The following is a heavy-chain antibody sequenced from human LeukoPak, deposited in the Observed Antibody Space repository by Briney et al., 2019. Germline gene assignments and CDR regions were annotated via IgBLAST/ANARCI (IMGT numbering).Heavy chain of an antibody. Sequence: ASVKVSCKASGYTFTGYYMHWVRQAPGQGLEWMGRIIPILGIANYAQKFQGRVTITADKSTSTAYMELSSLRSEDTAVYYCARKLATAMVHAFDIWGQGTMVTVSS. V-gene: IGHV1-69*02. CDR3: ARKLATAMVHAFDI. D-gene: IGHD5-18*01. CDR2: IIPILGIA. CDR1: GYTFTGYY. J-gene: IGHJ3*02.